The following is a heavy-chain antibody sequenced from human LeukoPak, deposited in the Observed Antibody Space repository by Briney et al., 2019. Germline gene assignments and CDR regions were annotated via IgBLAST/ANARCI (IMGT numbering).Heavy chain of an antibody. J-gene: IGHJ5*02. D-gene: IGHD6-13*01. Sequence: SETLSLTCAVYGESFSAYYLSWIRQPPGKGLEWIGEINHSGSTNYNPSLKSRVTISVDTSKNQFSLKLSSVTAADTAVYYCARPAAAGPSRGLFDPWGQGTLVTVSS. CDR3: ARPAAAGPSRGLFDP. CDR1: GESFSAYY. V-gene: IGHV4-34*01. CDR2: INHSGST.